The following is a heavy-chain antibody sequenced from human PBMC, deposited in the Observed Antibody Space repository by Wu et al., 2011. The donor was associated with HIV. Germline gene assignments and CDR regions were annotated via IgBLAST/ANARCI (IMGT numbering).Heavy chain of an antibody. J-gene: IGHJ4*02. CDR1: GGTFNSYG. V-gene: IGHV1-69*14. D-gene: IGHD3-10*01. CDR3: ATEPEYYYGSGSYYTN. Sequence: QVQLVQSGAEVKKPGSSVKVSCKASGGTFNSYGISWVRQAPGQGLEWMGGIIPMFGTAKYAQKFQGRVTITADKSTSTAYMELSSLRSEDTAVYYCATEPEYYYGSGSYYTNWGQGTLVTVSS. CDR2: IIPMFGTA.